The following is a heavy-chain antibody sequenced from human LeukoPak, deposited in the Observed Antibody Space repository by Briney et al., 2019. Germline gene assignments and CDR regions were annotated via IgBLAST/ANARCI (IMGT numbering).Heavy chain of an antibody. CDR3: ARGHYPPRARYDFWSGYYRDYYYYGMDV. J-gene: IGHJ6*02. CDR2: IWYDGSNK. V-gene: IGHV3-33*01. Sequence: GGSLRLSCAASGFTFSSYGMHWVRQAPGKGLEWVAVIWYDGSNKYYADSVKGRFTISRDNSKNTLYLQMNSLRAEDTAVYYCARGHYPPRARYDFWSGYYRDYYYYGMDVWGQGTTVTVSS. D-gene: IGHD3-3*01. CDR1: GFTFSSYG.